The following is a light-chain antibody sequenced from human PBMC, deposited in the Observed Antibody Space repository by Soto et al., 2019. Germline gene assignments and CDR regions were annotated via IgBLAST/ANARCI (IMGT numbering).Light chain of an antibody. J-gene: IGLJ1*01. CDR1: SADVGGYHY. V-gene: IGLV2-14*01. Sequence: QSALTQAAGVSGSPGQSITISCTGTSADVGGYHYVSWYQQHPGKSPKLIIYEVINRPSGVSNRFSGSKSGNTASLTISGLQAEDEAEYYCSSYTTTSILFETGSKVTVL. CDR3: SSYTTTSIL. CDR2: EVI.